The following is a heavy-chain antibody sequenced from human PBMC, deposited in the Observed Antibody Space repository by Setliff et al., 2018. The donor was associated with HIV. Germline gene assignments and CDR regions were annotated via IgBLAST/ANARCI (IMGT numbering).Heavy chain of an antibody. D-gene: IGHD1-26*01. CDR3: ARDATRGGDFDF. CDR1: GFTFSNFW. V-gene: IGHV3-7*01. J-gene: IGHJ4*02. CDR2: IKEDGNAT. Sequence: HPGGSLRLSCATSGFTFSNFWMTWVRKAPGKGRGWVANIKEDGNATFYVDSVKGRFTMSRDNAKTLVYLEMNSLKVEDTAVYYCARDATRGGDFDFWGQGTLVTVSS.